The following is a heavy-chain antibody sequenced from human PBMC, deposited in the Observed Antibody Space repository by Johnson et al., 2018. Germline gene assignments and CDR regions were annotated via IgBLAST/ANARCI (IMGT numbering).Heavy chain of an antibody. V-gene: IGHV3-33*01. CDR3: ARGRWFCDY. J-gene: IGHJ4*02. CDR2: IGYDESNK. D-gene: IGHD2-15*01. CDR1: GFTFSSYD. Sequence: QVQLVQSGGGVVQPGTSLRLSCAASGFTFSSYDMQWVRQAPGKGLEWVAVIGYDESNKNYADSVKGRFTISRDTSRNTLYLQMNSLRAEDTAVYYCARGRWFCDYWGQGTLVTVSS.